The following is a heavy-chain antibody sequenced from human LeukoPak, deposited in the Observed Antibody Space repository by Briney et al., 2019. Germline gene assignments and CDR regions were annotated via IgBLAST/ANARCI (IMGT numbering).Heavy chain of an antibody. CDR2: ISGSGGST. Sequence: PGGSLRLSCAASGFTFSGYAMSWVRKAPGKGLEWVSAISGSGGSTYYADSVKGRFTISRDNSKNTLYLQMNSMRAEDTAVYYCAKILVGATTSDAFDIWGQGTMVTVSS. V-gene: IGHV3-23*01. CDR3: AKILVGATTSDAFDI. D-gene: IGHD1-26*01. J-gene: IGHJ3*02. CDR1: GFTFSGYA.